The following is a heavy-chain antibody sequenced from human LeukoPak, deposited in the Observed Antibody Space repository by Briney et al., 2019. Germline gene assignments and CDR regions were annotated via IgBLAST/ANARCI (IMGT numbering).Heavy chain of an antibody. J-gene: IGHJ5*02. CDR1: GFTFSSHS. V-gene: IGHV3-21*04. CDR2: ISSSSTYI. Sequence: GGSLRPSCGASGFTFSSHSMNWVRQAPGKGLEWVSSISSSSTYIHYADSVKGRFTISRDNAKNSLYLQMNSLRVEDTAFYHCARGTHYYDSIGYDHWGQGTLVTVSS. D-gene: IGHD3-22*01. CDR3: ARGTHYYDSIGYDH.